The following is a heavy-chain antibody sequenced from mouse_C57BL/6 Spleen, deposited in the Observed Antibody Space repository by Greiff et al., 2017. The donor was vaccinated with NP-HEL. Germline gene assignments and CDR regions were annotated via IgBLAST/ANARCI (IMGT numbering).Heavy chain of an antibody. Sequence: VKLVESGPGLVQPSQSLSITCTVSGFSLTSYGVHWVRQSPGKGLEWLGVIWRGGSTDYNAAFMSRLSITKDNSKSQVFFKMNSLQADDTAIYYCAKKRDYGSSPYYAMDYWGQGTSVTVSS. CDR2: IWRGGST. CDR3: AKKRDYGSSPYYAMDY. J-gene: IGHJ4*01. CDR1: GFSLTSYG. D-gene: IGHD1-1*01. V-gene: IGHV2-5*01.